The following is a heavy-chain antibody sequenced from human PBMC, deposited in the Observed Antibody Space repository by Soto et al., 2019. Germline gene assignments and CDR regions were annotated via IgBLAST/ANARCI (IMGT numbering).Heavy chain of an antibody. CDR2: INHSGST. CDR3: ARARVAVARTLDY. D-gene: IGHD6-19*01. Sequence: PSETLSLTCAVYGGSFSGYFWNWIRQSPGKGLEWIGEINHSGSTNYNASLKSRVTISVDRSKKQFSLKLRSVTAADTAMYYCARARVAVARTLDYWGQGTLVTVSS. CDR1: GGSFSGYF. J-gene: IGHJ4*02. V-gene: IGHV4-34*01.